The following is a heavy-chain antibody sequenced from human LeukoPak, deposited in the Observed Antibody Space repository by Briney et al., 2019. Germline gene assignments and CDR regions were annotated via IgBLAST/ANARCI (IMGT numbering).Heavy chain of an antibody. CDR1: GFIYSTYA. CDR2: ISDSGGTT. Sequence: GGSLRLSCAASGFIYSTYAMSWVRRAPGKGLEWVSVISDSGGTTDYADSVKGRLTISRDNSKNTLYLQMNSLRAEDTAVYYCARQDCSGGSCYLDYWGQGTLVTVSS. J-gene: IGHJ4*02. CDR3: ARQDCSGGSCYLDY. D-gene: IGHD2-15*01. V-gene: IGHV3-23*01.